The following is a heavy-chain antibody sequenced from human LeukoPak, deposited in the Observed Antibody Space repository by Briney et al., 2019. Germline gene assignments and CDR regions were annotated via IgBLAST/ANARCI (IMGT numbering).Heavy chain of an antibody. CDR2: IYTSGST. J-gene: IGHJ4*02. CDR1: GGSISSYY. D-gene: IGHD3-22*01. CDR3: ASSNWGGYYLYIDY. Sequence: PSETLSLTCTVSGGSISSYYWSWIRQPPGKGLEWIGYIYTSGSTNYNPSLKSRVTISVDTSKNQFSLKLSSVTAADTAVYYCASSNWGGYYLYIDYWGQGTLVTVSS. V-gene: IGHV4-4*09.